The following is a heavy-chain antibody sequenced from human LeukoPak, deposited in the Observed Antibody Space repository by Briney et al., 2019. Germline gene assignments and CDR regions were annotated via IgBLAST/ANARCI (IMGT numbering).Heavy chain of an antibody. Sequence: PGGSLRLSCAASGFTFSSYAMSRVRQAPGKGLEWVSRISGGGGTTYYAASVKGRFTISRDNSKNTLYLQINSLRAEDTAVYYCAKDGADYDSDYFDYWGQGTLVTVSS. CDR3: AKDGADYDSDYFDY. CDR1: GFTFSSYA. D-gene: IGHD3-3*01. J-gene: IGHJ4*02. CDR2: ISGGGGTT. V-gene: IGHV3-23*01.